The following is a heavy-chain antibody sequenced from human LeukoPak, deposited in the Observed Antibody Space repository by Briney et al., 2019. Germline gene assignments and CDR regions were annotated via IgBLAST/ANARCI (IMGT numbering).Heavy chain of an antibody. D-gene: IGHD3-22*01. J-gene: IGHJ4*02. CDR3: ARSGTYYYDSSGSNPFDY. V-gene: IGHV4-34*12. CDR1: GGSFSGYY. CDR2: IIHSGST. Sequence: SETLSLTCAVYGGSFSGYYWSWIRQPPGKGREWIGEIIHSGSTNYNPSLKSRVTISVDTSKNQYSLKLSPVNAADTAVYYCARSGTYYYDSSGSNPFDYWGQGTLVTVSS.